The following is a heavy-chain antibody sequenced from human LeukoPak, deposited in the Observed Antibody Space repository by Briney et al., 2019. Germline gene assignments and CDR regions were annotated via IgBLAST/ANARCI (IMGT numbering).Heavy chain of an antibody. CDR1: GFTFSSYA. CDR3: AKSNLYSNGWYRY. D-gene: IGHD6-19*01. CDR2: ISSSGGST. J-gene: IGHJ4*02. Sequence: GGSLRLSCAASGFTFSSYAMSWVRQAPGKGLEWVSSISSSGGSTYYADSVRGRFTISRDNSKNTLSLQMNSLRAEDTAVYYCAKSNLYSNGWYRYWGQGTLVTVSS. V-gene: IGHV3-23*01.